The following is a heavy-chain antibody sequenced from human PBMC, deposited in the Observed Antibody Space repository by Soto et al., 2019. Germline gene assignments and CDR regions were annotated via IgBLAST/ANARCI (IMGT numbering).Heavy chain of an antibody. J-gene: IGHJ4*02. CDR1: GFTFSSYA. V-gene: IGHV3-23*01. CDR2: ISGSGGST. Sequence: EVQLLESGGGLVQPGGSLRLSCAASGFTFSSYAMSWVRQAPGKGLEWVSAISGSGGSTYYADSVKGRFTISRGNSKNTLYLQMNSLRAEDTAVYYCAKAGRFLEWLSIFDYWGQGTLVTVSS. D-gene: IGHD3-3*01. CDR3: AKAGRFLEWLSIFDY.